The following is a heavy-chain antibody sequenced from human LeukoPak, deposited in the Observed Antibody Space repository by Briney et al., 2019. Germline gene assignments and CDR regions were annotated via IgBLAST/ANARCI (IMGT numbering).Heavy chain of an antibody. D-gene: IGHD2-21*02. CDR3: ARGEVVTASLPDYFYYYMDV. V-gene: IGHV3-74*03. J-gene: IGHJ6*03. CDR1: GFTFSGTW. CDR2: ITSDGIST. Sequence: GGSLRLSCAASGFTFSGTWMHWVRQPPGKGLVWVARITSDGISTTYAESVKGRFTISRDNAKNSLFLQMNSLRAEDTAVYYCARGEVVTASLPDYFYYYMDVWGKGTTVTISS.